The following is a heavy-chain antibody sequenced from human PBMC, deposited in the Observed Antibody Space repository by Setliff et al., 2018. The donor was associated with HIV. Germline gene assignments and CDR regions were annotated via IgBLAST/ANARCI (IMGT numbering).Heavy chain of an antibody. J-gene: IGHJ4*02. V-gene: IGHV1-18*04. Sequence: ASVKVSCKTSGYTFTGYYIHWVRQAPGQGLEWMGWISAANGKKYYAPKVHDRITLTMDISTTTAHLQLRSLRSDDTAVYFCAREVPSNTGSYYKQYWGQGTLVTSPQ. CDR2: ISAANGKK. CDR3: AREVPSNTGSYYKQY. CDR1: GYTFTGYY. D-gene: IGHD3-10*01.